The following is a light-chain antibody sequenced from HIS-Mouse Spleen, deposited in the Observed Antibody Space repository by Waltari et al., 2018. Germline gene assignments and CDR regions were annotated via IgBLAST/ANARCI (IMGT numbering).Light chain of an antibody. V-gene: IGLV2-8*01. Sequence: QSALTQPPSASGSPGQSVTISCTGTSSDVRCYTYVSWYQQHPGKAPKLMIYEVSKRPSGVPDRFSGSKSGNTASLTVSGLQAEDEADYYCSSYAGSLVFGGGTKLTVL. CDR2: EVS. J-gene: IGLJ2*01. CDR1: SSDVRCYTY. CDR3: SSYAGSLV.